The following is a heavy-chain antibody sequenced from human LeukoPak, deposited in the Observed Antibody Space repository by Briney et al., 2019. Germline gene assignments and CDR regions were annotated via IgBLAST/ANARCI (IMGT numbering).Heavy chain of an antibody. D-gene: IGHD4-17*01. V-gene: IGHV3-23*01. Sequence: PGGSLRLSCAASGFTFSTFAMTWVRQAPGKGLEWVSTISSGDNTYYPDSVKGRFIISRDSSKNTLYLQMNRLRAEDTALYYCAQDPRRDYESDYWGQGTLVTVSS. J-gene: IGHJ4*02. CDR2: ISSGDNT. CDR3: AQDPRRDYESDY. CDR1: GFTFSTFA.